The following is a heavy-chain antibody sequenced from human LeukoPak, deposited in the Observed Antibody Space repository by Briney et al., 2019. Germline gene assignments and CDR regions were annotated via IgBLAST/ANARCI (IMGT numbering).Heavy chain of an antibody. J-gene: IGHJ6*02. V-gene: IGHV3-66*01. CDR1: GFTFSSYA. D-gene: IGHD3-10*01. Sequence: GGSLRLSCAASGFTFSSYAMSWVRQAPGKGLEWVSVIYSGGSTYYADSVKGRFTISRDNSKNTLYLQMNSLRAEDTAVYYCARGLPPRRSYYYGSGSPGVGMDVWGQGTTVTVSS. CDR2: IYSGGST. CDR3: ARGLPPRRSYYYGSGSPGVGMDV.